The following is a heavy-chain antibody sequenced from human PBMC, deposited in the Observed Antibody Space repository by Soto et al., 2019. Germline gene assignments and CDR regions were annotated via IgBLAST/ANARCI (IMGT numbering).Heavy chain of an antibody. CDR2: VRYDGSNK. CDR3: ARDYYDSSGYFPDY. CDR1: GFTFSSYG. V-gene: IGHV3-33*08. Sequence: PGGSLRVSWAASGFTFSSYGMHWVRQAPGKGLEWVAVVRYDGSNKYYADSVKGRFTISRDNSKNTLYLQMNSLRAEDTAVYYCARDYYDSSGYFPDYWGQGTLVTVSS. D-gene: IGHD3-22*01. J-gene: IGHJ4*02.